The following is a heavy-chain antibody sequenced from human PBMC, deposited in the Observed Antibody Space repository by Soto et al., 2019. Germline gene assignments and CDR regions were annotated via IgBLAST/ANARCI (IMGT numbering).Heavy chain of an antibody. Sequence: AASVKVSCKASGGTFSSYTISWVRQAPGQGLEWMGRIIPILGIANYAQKFQGRVTITADKSTSTAYMELSSLRSEDTAVYYCARDTSSITIFGVAKPGWFDPWGQGTLVTVSS. CDR3: ARDTSSITIFGVAKPGWFDP. V-gene: IGHV1-69*04. CDR2: IIPILGIA. J-gene: IGHJ5*02. D-gene: IGHD3-3*01. CDR1: GGTFSSYT.